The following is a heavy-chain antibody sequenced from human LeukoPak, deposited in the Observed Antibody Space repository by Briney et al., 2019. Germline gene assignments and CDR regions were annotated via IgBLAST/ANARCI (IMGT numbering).Heavy chain of an antibody. CDR3: ARDEFDWLLPPHMDV. CDR2: LNWNGGIT. Sequence: GGSLRLSCVASGFNFDDYGMNWVRQAPGKGLEWLSGLNWNGGITGYADSVKGRFTISRDNAKNSLYLQMNSLRAEDTAVYYCARDEFDWLLPPHMDVWGKGTTVTVSS. D-gene: IGHD3-9*01. V-gene: IGHV3-20*04. J-gene: IGHJ6*03. CDR1: GFNFDDYG.